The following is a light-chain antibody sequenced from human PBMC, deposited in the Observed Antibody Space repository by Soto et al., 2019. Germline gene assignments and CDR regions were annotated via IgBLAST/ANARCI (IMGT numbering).Light chain of an antibody. CDR1: QSISSY. V-gene: IGKV1-39*01. CDR3: QQSYTTPRT. CDR2: AAF. Sequence: DIQMTQSPASLYVSVGDRVTITFRASQSISSYLNWYQQKPEKAPNLLIYAAFSLQGGVPSRFSGSRSGTDFTLTISSLQPEDFANYYCQQSYTTPRTFGQGTKVDIK. J-gene: IGKJ1*01.